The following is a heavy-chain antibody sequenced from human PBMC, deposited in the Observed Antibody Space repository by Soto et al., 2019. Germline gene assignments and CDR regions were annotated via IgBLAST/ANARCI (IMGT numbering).Heavy chain of an antibody. Sequence: QVQLVESGGGVVQPRRSLRLSCAASGFTFSSYAMHWVRQAPGKGLEWVAVISYDGSNKYYADSVKGRFTISRDNSKNTLYLQMNSLRAEDTAVYYCASWELTTTYYFAYWGQGTLVTVSS. CDR2: ISYDGSNK. CDR1: GFTFSSYA. J-gene: IGHJ4*02. V-gene: IGHV3-30-3*01. D-gene: IGHD1-26*01. CDR3: ASWELTTTYYFAY.